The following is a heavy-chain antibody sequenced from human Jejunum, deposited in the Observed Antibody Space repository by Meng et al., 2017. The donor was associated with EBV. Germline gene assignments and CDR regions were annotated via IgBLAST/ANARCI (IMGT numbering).Heavy chain of an antibody. J-gene: IGHJ4*02. CDR1: GGSVSSGGYY. Sequence: VQVEESGPGSGKPSGSLSLTCTGSGGSVSSGGYYWSWIRQPPGKGLEWIGYIYNSESTNYKSSLKSRVTISADTSKNQFSLRLSSVTAADTAVYYCARDQNGSYFAYWGQGTLVTVSS. CDR3: ARDQNGSYFAY. V-gene: IGHV4-61*08. CDR2: IYNSEST. D-gene: IGHD1-26*01.